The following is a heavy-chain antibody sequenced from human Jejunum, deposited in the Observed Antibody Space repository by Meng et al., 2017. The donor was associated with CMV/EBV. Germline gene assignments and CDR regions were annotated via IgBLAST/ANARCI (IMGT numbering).Heavy chain of an antibody. V-gene: IGHV3-11*05. CDR3: VRGGGNDLTFDY. CDR1: GFTFSDYY. CDR2: VSSYGDYT. J-gene: IGHJ4*02. D-gene: IGHD1-1*01. Sequence: AQLVGCGGGLVRPGGSLRVSCVGSGFTFSDYYMSWIRQVPGKGLEWLSYVSSYGDYTDYADSVRARFIMSRDNAKNSLYLQMNSLEVEDTAVYFCVRGGGNDLTFDYWGQGVLVTVSS.